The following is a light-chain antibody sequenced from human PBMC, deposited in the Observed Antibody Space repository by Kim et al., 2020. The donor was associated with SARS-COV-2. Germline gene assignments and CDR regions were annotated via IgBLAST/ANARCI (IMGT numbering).Light chain of an antibody. CDR1: EDISSY. CDR3: QQYYTYVRT. J-gene: IGKJ2*01. V-gene: IGKV1-8*01. CDR2: AAS. Sequence: AIRMTQSPSSFSASTGDRVTITCRASEDISSYLAWYQQKPGKAPKLLIYAASTLQTGVPSRFSGSGSGTDFTLTISCLQSEDFATYYCQQYYTYVRTFGQGTNLEI.